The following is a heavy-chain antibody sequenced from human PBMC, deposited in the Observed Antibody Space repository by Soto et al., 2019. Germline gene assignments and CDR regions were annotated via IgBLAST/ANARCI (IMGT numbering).Heavy chain of an antibody. CDR1: GYTFTSYG. V-gene: IGHV1-18*01. CDR2: ISAYNGNT. D-gene: IGHD2-2*01. Sequence: ASVKVSCKASGYTFTSYGISWVRQAPGQGLEWMGWISAYNGNTNYAQKLQGRVTMTTDTSTSTAYMELRSLRSDDTAVYYCARDRGYCSSTSCDNWFDPWGQGTLVTVSS. J-gene: IGHJ5*02. CDR3: ARDRGYCSSTSCDNWFDP.